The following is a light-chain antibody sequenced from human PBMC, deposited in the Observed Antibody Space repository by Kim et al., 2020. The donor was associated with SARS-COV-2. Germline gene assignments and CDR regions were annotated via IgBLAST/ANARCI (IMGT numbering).Light chain of an antibody. CDR3: QQSYTTPRT. CDR1: QSISSY. Sequence: ASGGDRVTITCRASQSISSYLNWDQQKPGKAPNLLIYAASSLQSGVPSRFSGSGSGTDFTLTISSLQPEDFATYYCQQSYTTPRTFGQGTKVDIK. J-gene: IGKJ1*01. V-gene: IGKV1-39*01. CDR2: AAS.